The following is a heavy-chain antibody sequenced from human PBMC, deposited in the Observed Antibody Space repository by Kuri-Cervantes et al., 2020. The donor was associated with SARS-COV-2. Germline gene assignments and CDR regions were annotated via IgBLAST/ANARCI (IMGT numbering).Heavy chain of an antibody. J-gene: IGHJ4*02. CDR2: IYYSGST. D-gene: IGHD6-19*01. Sequence: SETLSLTYTVSGGSISSYYWSWIRQPPGKGLEWIGYIYYSGSTNYNPSLKSRVTVSVDTSKNQFSLKLSSVTAADTAVYYCARTAIAVAGTVDYWGQGTLVTVSS. V-gene: IGHV4-59*08. CDR1: GGSISSYY. CDR3: ARTAIAVAGTVDY.